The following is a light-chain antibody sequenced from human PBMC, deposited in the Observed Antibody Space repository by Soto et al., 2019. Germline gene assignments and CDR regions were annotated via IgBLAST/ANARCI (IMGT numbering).Light chain of an antibody. CDR1: QSVSTW. J-gene: IGKJ2*01. V-gene: IGKV1-5*01. CDR3: QQYSSYPYT. Sequence: DIQMTQSPSTLSASVGDRVTITCRASQSVSTWLAWYQQKPGKAPNLLIYDASSLESGVPSRFSGSASGTEFTLTISSLQPDDFATYYCQQYSSYPYTFGQGTKLEIK. CDR2: DAS.